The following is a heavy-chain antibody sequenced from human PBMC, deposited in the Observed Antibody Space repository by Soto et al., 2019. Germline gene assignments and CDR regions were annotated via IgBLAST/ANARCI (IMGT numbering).Heavy chain of an antibody. V-gene: IGHV3-23*01. Sequence: EVQLLASGGTLVQPGGSLRLSCAASGFTFSTYAMNWVRQAPGKGLEWVPGIGASGGSTYYSDSLKGRFTISRDNSRNTVCMQMKSLRAEDTAVYDCAKSLWVGATTEGIDYWGQGTLVTVSS. D-gene: IGHD1-26*01. J-gene: IGHJ4*02. CDR3: AKSLWVGATTEGIDY. CDR2: IGASGGST. CDR1: GFTFSTYA.